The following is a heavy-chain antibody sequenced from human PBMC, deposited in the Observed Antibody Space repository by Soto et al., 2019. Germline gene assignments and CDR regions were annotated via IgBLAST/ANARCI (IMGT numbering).Heavy chain of an antibody. D-gene: IGHD6-19*01. V-gene: IGHV3-30-3*01. CDR3: ARESGMEQWPRPIDY. CDR1: GFTFSSYA. CDR2: ISYDGSNK. J-gene: IGHJ4*02. Sequence: QVQLVESGGGVVQPGRSLRLSCAASGFTFSSYAMHWVRQAPGKGLEWVAVISYDGSNKYYADSVKGRFTISRDNSKNTLYLQMNSLRAEDTAVYYCARESGMEQWPRPIDYWGQGTLVTVSS.